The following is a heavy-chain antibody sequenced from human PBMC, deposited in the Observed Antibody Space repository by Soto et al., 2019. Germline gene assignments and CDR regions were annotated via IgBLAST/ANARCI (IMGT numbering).Heavy chain of an antibody. V-gene: IGHV1-69*13. CDR1: GYTFTSYG. CDR2: IIPIFGTA. Sequence: SVKVSCKASGYTFTSYGISWVRQAPGQGLEWMGGIIPIFGTANYAQKFQGRVTITADESTSTAYMELSSLRSEDTAVYYCGRDDDCHLFAFCAQGTTVT. D-gene: IGHD2-21*01. J-gene: IGHJ3*01. CDR3: GRDDDCHLFAF.